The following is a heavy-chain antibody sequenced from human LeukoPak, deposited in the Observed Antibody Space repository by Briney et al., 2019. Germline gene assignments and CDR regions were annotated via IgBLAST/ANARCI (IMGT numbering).Heavy chain of an antibody. CDR3: AKDLLYDSSGYPFY. J-gene: IGHJ4*02. D-gene: IGHD3-22*01. V-gene: IGHV3-23*01. CDR1: GFTFSSYA. Sequence: PGGSLRLSCAASGFTFSSYAMSWVRQAPGKGLEWVSAISGSGGSTYYADSVKGRFTISRDNSENTLYLQMNSLRAEDTAVYYCAKDLLYDSSGYPFYWGQGTLVTVSS. CDR2: ISGSGGST.